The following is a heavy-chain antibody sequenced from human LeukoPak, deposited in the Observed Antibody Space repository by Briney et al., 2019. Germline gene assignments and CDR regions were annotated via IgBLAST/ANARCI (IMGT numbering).Heavy chain of an antibody. D-gene: IGHD2-21*01. CDR1: GGSISSYY. V-gene: IGHV4-4*07. J-gene: IGHJ6*02. CDR3: AGINSLSYYYYGMDV. Sequence: SETLSLTCTVSGGSISSYYWSWIRQPAGKGLEWIGRIYTSGSTNYNPSLKSRVTMSVDTSKNQFSLKLSSVTAADTAVYYCAGINSLSYYYYGMDVWGQGTTVTVSS. CDR2: IYTSGST.